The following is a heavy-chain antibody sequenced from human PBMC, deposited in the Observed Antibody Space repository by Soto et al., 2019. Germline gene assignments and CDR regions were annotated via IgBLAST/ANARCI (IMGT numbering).Heavy chain of an antibody. D-gene: IGHD6-6*01. CDR2: ISYDGSNK. J-gene: IGHJ5*02. V-gene: IGHV3-30*03. Sequence: GGSLRLSCAAPGFTFSSYGMHWVRQAPGKGLEWVAVISYDGSNKYYADSVKGRFTISRDNSKNTLYLQMNSLRAEDTAVYYCASTRGSSSSRFWWFDPWGQGTLVTVSS. CDR1: GFTFSSYG. CDR3: ASTRGSSSSRFWWFDP.